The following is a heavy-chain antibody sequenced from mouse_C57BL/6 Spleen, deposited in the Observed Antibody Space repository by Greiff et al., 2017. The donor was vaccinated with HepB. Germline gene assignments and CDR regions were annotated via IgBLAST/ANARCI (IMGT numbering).Heavy chain of an antibody. CDR3: ARYTYYGSDAMDY. CDR1: GFTFTDYY. J-gene: IGHJ4*01. CDR2: IRNKANGYTT. Sequence: EVMLVESGGGLVQPGGSLSLSCAASGFTFTDYYMSWVRQPPGKALEWLGFIRNKANGYTTEYSASVKGRFTISRDNSQSILYLQMNALRAEDSATYYCARYTYYGSDAMDYWGQGTSVTVSS. V-gene: IGHV7-3*01. D-gene: IGHD1-1*01.